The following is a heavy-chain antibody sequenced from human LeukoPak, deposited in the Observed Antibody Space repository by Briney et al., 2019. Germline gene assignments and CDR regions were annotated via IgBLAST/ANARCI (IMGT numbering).Heavy chain of an antibody. J-gene: IGHJ4*02. CDR3: ARADTAMVILFDY. Sequence: SVKVSCKAPGGTFSSYAISWVRQAPGQGLEWMGGIIPIFGTANYAQKFQGRVTITADESTSTAYMELSSLRSEDTAVYYCARADTAMVILFDYWGQGTLVTVSS. V-gene: IGHV1-69*13. CDR2: IIPIFGTA. CDR1: GGTFSSYA. D-gene: IGHD5-18*01.